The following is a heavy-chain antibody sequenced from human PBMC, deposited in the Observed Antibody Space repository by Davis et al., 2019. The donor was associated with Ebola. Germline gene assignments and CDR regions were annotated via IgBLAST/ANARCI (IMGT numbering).Heavy chain of an antibody. V-gene: IGHV6-1*01. CDR1: GDSVSSNSVV. CDR3: ARELVGTTIDYFDY. CDR2: TYYRSKWYN. D-gene: IGHD1-26*01. J-gene: IGHJ4*02. Sequence: MPSETLSLTCAISGDSVSSNSVVWNWIRQSPSRGLEWLGRTYYRSKWYNDYAVSVKSRITINPDTSKNQFSLSLSSVTAADTAVYYCARELVGTTIDYFDYWGQGTLVTVSS.